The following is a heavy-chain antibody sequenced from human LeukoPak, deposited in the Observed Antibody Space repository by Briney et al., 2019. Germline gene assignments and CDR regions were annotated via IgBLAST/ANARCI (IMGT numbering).Heavy chain of an antibody. Sequence: GRSLRLSCASFDFTFRSYAMSGARQAPGKGLEWVSAISGSGGSTYYADSVKGRFTIARDNSKNTLYLQMNSLRAEDTAVYYCAKDSGWTLGEFDPWGQGTLVTVSS. V-gene: IGHV3-23*01. CDR3: AKDSGWTLGEFDP. D-gene: IGHD3-10*01. CDR1: DFTFRSYA. CDR2: ISGSGGST. J-gene: IGHJ5*02.